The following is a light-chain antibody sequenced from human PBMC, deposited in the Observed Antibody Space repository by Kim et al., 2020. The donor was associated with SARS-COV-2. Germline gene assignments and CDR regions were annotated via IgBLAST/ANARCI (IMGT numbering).Light chain of an antibody. CDR1: KLGDKY. Sequence: SYELTQPPSVSVSPGQTASITCSGDKLGDKYACWYQQKPGQSPVLVIYEDSKRPSGFPERFSGSNSGNTATLTLSGTQAMDEADYYCQAWDSSTWVFGGGTQLTVL. V-gene: IGLV3-1*01. CDR3: QAWDSSTWV. J-gene: IGLJ3*02. CDR2: EDS.